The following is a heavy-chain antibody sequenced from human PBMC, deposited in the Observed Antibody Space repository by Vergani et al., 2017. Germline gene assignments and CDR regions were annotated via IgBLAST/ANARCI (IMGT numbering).Heavy chain of an antibody. V-gene: IGHV3-74*01. CDR3: ATYGSDYYYGMDV. D-gene: IGHD3-10*01. CDR2: INSDGSST. Sequence: EVQLVESGGGLVQPGGSLRLSCAASGFTFSSYWMHWVRQAPGKGLVCVSRINSDGSSTSYADSVKGRFTISRDNAKNTLYLQMNSLRAEDTAVYYCATYGSDYYYGMDVWGQGTTVTVSS. CDR1: GFTFSSYW. J-gene: IGHJ6*02.